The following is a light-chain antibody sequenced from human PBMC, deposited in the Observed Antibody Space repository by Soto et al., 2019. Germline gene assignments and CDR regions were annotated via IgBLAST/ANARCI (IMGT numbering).Light chain of an antibody. Sequence: QSVLTQPASVSGSPGQSITISCTGTSNDVGGYNYVSWYQQHPGKAPKLMIYEVSNRPSGVSNRFSGSKSGNTASLTISGLQAEDEAKYYCSSYTSTITLVVFGGGTKLTVL. CDR1: SNDVGGYNY. CDR2: EVS. V-gene: IGLV2-14*01. CDR3: SSYTSTITLVV. J-gene: IGLJ2*01.